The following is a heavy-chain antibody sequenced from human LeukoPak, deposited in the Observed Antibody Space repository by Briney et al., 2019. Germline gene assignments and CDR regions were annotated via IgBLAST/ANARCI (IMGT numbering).Heavy chain of an antibody. Sequence: SGTLSLTCAVSGGSISSSNWWSWVRQPPGKGLEWIGEIYHSGSTNYNPSLKSRVTISVDTSKNQFSLKLSSVTAADTAVYYCARDYYDSSGYFSGAFDIWGQGTMVTVSS. CDR1: GGSISSSNW. D-gene: IGHD3-22*01. V-gene: IGHV4-4*02. J-gene: IGHJ3*02. CDR3: ARDYYDSSGYFSGAFDI. CDR2: IYHSGST.